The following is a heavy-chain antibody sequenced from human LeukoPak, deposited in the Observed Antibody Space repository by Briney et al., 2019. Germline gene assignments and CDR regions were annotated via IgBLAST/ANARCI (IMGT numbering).Heavy chain of an antibody. D-gene: IGHD3-10*01. V-gene: IGHV4-39*07. J-gene: IGHJ5*02. CDR3: ARLDGPIWGSGSTNWFDP. CDR1: GGSFSSSSYY. Sequence: PSETLSLTCTVSGGSFSSSSYYWGWIRQPPGKGLEWIGSIYYSGSTYYNPSLKSRVTISVDTSKNQFSLKLSSVTAADTAVYYCARLDGPIWGSGSTNWFDPWGQGTLVTVSS. CDR2: IYYSGST.